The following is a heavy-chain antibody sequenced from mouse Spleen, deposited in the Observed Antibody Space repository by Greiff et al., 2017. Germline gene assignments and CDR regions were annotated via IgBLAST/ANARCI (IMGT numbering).Heavy chain of an antibody. Sequence: QVHVKQSGAELVRPGTSVKMSCKASGYTFTNYWIGWAKQRPGHGLEWIGDIYPGGGYTNYNEKFKGKATLTADKSSSTAYMQFSSLTSEDSAIYYCASGRGYFDYWGQGTTLTVSS. J-gene: IGHJ2*01. V-gene: IGHV1-63*01. CDR3: ASGRGYFDY. CDR2: IYPGGGYT. CDR1: GYTFTNYW.